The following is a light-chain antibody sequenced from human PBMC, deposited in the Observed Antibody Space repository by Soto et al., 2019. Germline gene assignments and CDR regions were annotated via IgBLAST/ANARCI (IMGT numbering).Light chain of an antibody. V-gene: IGKV1-13*02. CDR3: QQYNTYS. CDR2: HAS. J-gene: IGKJ1*01. CDR1: QGISSY. Sequence: AIQLTQSPSSLSASVGARVPITCRASQGISSYLAWYQQKPGKAPKLLIYHASTLESGVPSRFSGSGSGTEFSLTISSLQPDDFATYYCQQYNTYSFGQGTKVDIK.